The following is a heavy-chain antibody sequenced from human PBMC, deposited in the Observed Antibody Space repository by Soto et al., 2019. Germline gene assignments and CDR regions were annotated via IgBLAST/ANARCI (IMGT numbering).Heavy chain of an antibody. Sequence: QVQLQESGPGLVKPSQTLSLTCTVSGGSISSGGYYWSWIRQHPGKGLEWIGYIYYSGSTYYNPSLKRRVTISVDTSKNQFSLKLSSVTAADTAVYYCARDQRSWYNWFDPRGQGTLVTVSS. D-gene: IGHD6-13*01. V-gene: IGHV4-31*03. CDR1: GGSISSGGYY. J-gene: IGHJ5*02. CDR3: ARDQRSWYNWFDP. CDR2: IYYSGST.